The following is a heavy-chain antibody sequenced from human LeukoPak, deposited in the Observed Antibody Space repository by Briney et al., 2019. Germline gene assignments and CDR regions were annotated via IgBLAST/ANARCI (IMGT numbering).Heavy chain of an antibody. Sequence: ASVKVSCKASGYTLSYYGISWVRQAPGQGLEWVGWITTYNGNRKYAEKFQGRVTMTTDTSISTYYIEMRSLRCHDTAPSYCARDLSNGVCFPRDYWGQGTQITVST. J-gene: IGHJ4*02. V-gene: IGHV1-18*01. D-gene: IGHD2-8*01. CDR3: ARDLSNGVCFPRDY. CDR2: ITTYNGNR. CDR1: GYTLSYYG.